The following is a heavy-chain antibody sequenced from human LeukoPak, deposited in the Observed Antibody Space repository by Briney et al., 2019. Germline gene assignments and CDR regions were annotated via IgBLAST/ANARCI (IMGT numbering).Heavy chain of an antibody. CDR2: IRYDGSSK. CDR1: GFTFSSYG. CDR3: AKDVRLATAEYFQH. J-gene: IGHJ1*01. D-gene: IGHD1-1*01. Sequence: PGGSLRLSCAASGFTFSSYGMHWVRQAPGKGLEWVAFIRYDGSSKYYADSVKGRFTISRDNSKNTLYLQMNSLRAEDTAVYYCAKDVRLATAEYFQHWGQGTLVTVSS. V-gene: IGHV3-30*02.